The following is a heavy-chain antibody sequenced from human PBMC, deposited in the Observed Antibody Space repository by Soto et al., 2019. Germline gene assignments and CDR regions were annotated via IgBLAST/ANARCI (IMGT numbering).Heavy chain of an antibody. V-gene: IGHV4-38-2*01. CDR1: GHSIRSGSY. J-gene: IGHJ4*02. D-gene: IGHD1-26*01. CDR3: ARNRTGALFDY. Sequence: PSETLSLTCGVSGHSIRSGSYWGWIRQPPGKGLEWIGSVYHSGSTHYNPSLKSRVTISVDTSKNHFSLRLTSVTAADTAIYYCARNRTGALFDYWGQGALVNVS. CDR2: VYHSGST.